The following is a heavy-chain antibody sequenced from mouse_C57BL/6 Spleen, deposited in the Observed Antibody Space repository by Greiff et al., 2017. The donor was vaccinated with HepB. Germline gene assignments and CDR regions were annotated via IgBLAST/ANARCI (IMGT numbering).Heavy chain of an antibody. CDR1: GFTFSSYG. J-gene: IGHJ2*01. CDR2: ISSGGSYT. CDR3: ARHGRFDY. V-gene: IGHV5-6*01. Sequence: EVMLVESGGDLVKPGGSLKLSCAASGFTFSSYGMSWVRQTPDKRLEWVATISSGGSYTYYPDSVKGRFTISRDNAKNTLYLQMSSLKSEDTARYYCARHGRFDYWGQGTTLTVSS.